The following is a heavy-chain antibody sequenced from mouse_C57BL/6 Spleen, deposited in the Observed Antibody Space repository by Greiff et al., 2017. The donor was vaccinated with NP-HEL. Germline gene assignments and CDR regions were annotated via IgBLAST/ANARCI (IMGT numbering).Heavy chain of an antibody. CDR3: ARNYLRAMDY. CDR2: ISYDGSN. D-gene: IGHD1-1*01. J-gene: IGHJ4*01. V-gene: IGHV3-6*01. CDR1: GYSITSGYY. Sequence: EVQLQESGPGLVKPSQSLSLTCSVTGYSITSGYYWNWIRQFPGNKLEWMGYISYDGSNNYNPSLKNRISITRDTSKNQFFLKLNSVTTEDTATYYCARNYLRAMDYWGQGTSVTVSS.